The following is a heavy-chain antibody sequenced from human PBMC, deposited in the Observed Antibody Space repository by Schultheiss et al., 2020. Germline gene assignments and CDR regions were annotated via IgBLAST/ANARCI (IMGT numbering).Heavy chain of an antibody. CDR3: ARRDTSDAFDI. Sequence: SQTLSLTCTVSGGSISGGDYYWSWIRQHPGKGLEWIGYIYYSGSTCYNPSLKSRVTISVDTSKNQFSLKLSSVTAADTAVYYCARRDTSDAFDIWGQGTMVTVAS. J-gene: IGHJ3*02. CDR2: IYYSGST. D-gene: IGHD5-18*01. V-gene: IGHV4-30-4*08. CDR1: GGSISGGDYY.